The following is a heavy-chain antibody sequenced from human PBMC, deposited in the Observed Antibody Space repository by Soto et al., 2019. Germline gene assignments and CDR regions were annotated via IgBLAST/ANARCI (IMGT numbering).Heavy chain of an antibody. Sequence: PGESLKISCKGFGYSFTNYWINWVRQMPGKGLEWMGKIDPSDSYTNYSPSFQGHVTISADKSISTAYLQWSSLKASDTAMYYCASASYSRSSNNYGLDVWGQGTTVTVSS. J-gene: IGHJ6*02. CDR3: ASASYSRSSNNYGLDV. D-gene: IGHD6-6*01. CDR1: GYSFTNYW. V-gene: IGHV5-10-1*01. CDR2: IDPSDSYT.